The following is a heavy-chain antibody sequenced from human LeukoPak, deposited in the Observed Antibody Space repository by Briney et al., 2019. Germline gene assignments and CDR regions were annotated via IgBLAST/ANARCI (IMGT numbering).Heavy chain of an antibody. D-gene: IGHD2-15*01. Sequence: SETLSLTCTVSGGSISSSSYYWGWIRQPPGKGLGWIGRIYYSGSTYYNPSLKSRVTISVDTSKNQFSLKLSSVTAADTAVYYCARVSSGLIEGWYFDLWGRGTLVTVSS. CDR3: ARVSSGLIEGWYFDL. CDR1: GGSISSSSYY. CDR2: IYYSGST. J-gene: IGHJ2*01. V-gene: IGHV4-39*07.